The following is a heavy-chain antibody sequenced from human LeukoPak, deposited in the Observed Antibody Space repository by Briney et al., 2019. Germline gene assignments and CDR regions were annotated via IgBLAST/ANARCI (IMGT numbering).Heavy chain of an antibody. Sequence: GGSLRLSCAASGFTFSSYAMNWVRQAPGKGRAGVSGISGRGTNTYYAASVKGRFTISRDNSQKTLYMQMNSLRAEDTAVYYCAKGDKPVIAMVKCDYWGQGPLVTVSS. CDR2: ISGRGTNT. CDR1: GFTFSSYA. J-gene: IGHJ4*02. V-gene: IGHV3-23*01. CDR3: AKGDKPVIAMVKCDY. D-gene: IGHD5-18*01.